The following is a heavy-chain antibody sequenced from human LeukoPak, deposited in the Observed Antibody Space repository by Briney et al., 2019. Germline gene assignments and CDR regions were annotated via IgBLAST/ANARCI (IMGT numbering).Heavy chain of an antibody. CDR1: GYTLTELS. CDR2: FEPEDAKT. D-gene: IGHD1-26*01. CDR3: ATSRVGDTASLDY. V-gene: IGHV1-24*01. J-gene: IGHJ4*02. Sequence: ASVKVSCKVSGYTLTELSIHWVRQSPGKGLEWMGGFEPEDAKTFYAQRFQGRITMTEDTSTNTGYMNLSSLRSEDTAIYYCATSRVGDTASLDYWGQGSLVTVSS.